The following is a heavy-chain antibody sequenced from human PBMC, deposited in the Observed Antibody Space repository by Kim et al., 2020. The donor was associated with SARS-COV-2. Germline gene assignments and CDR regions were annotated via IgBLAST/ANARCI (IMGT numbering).Heavy chain of an antibody. D-gene: IGHD2-2*01. CDR1: GFTFADYG. CDR2: INWNGGST. CDR3: ARDSLWSAAAADH. J-gene: IGHJ5*02. Sequence: GGSLRLSCAASGFTFADYGMNWVRQVPGKGLEWVSNINWNGGSTIYAASVKGRFTVSRDNAKNALFLEMTSLRAEDTALYYCARDSLWSAAAADHWGQGALVTVSS. V-gene: IGHV3-20*04.